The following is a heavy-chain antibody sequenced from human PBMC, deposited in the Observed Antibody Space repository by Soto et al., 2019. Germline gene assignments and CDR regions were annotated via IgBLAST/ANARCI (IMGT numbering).Heavy chain of an antibody. CDR3: ARQPYDSSGYYYVDYYYYGMDV. V-gene: IGHV4-59*08. CDR2: IYYSGST. D-gene: IGHD3-22*01. Sequence: PSECQSDTKTVFGGSISNYYWSWIRQPPGKGLEWIGYIYYSGSTNYNPSLKSRVTISVDTSKNQFSLKLSPVTAADTAVYYCARQPYDSSGYYYVDYYYYGMDVWRQGSTVTVS. CDR1: GGSISNYY. J-gene: IGHJ6*02.